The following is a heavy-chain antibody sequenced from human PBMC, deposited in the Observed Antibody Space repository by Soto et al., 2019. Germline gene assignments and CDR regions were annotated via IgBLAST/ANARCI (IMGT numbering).Heavy chain of an antibody. CDR3: ARVRCFNGLCHTADYGMDV. CDR2: IIPISGTT. Sequence: SVKVSCKASGDVFRSYGINWVRQAPGQGLEWMGGIIPISGTTNYAQKFQGRVAITADESTDTVYMELSRLRSEDTAVYFCARVRCFNGLCHTADYGMDVWGQGATVTVSS. CDR1: GDVFRSYG. J-gene: IGHJ6*02. V-gene: IGHV1-69*13. D-gene: IGHD2-8*01.